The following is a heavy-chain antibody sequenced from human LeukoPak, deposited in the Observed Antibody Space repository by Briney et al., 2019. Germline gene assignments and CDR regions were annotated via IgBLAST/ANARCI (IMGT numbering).Heavy chain of an antibody. CDR2: ISSSSSYI. Sequence: PGGSLRLSCAASGFTFSSYSMNWVRQAPGKGLEWASSISSSSSYIYYADSVKGRFTISRDNAKNSLYLQMNSLRAEDTAVYYCASGYCSGGSCYNYWGQGTLVTVSS. CDR1: GFTFSSYS. V-gene: IGHV3-21*01. J-gene: IGHJ4*02. D-gene: IGHD2-15*01. CDR3: ASGYCSGGSCYNY.